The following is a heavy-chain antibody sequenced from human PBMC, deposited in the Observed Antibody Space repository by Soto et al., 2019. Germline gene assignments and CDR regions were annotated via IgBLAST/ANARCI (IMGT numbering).Heavy chain of an antibody. D-gene: IGHD5-12*01. CDR2: INPTGTMT. Sequence: QVQLVQSGAEVEKPGASVKLSCKASGYTFITSYYTHWVRQAPGQGLEWMGIINPTGTMTKYSERFQGRLTMTRDTSTSTDYMELSTLTSEDTAVYFCARDTGYDHDAFDIWGQGTMVTVSS. CDR3: ARDTGYDHDAFDI. CDR1: GYTFITSYY. V-gene: IGHV1-46*01. J-gene: IGHJ3*02.